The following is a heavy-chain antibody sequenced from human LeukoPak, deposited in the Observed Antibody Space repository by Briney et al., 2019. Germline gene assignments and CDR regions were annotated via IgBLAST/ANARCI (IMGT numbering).Heavy chain of an antibody. Sequence: SETLSLTCTVSGASIRSGDYYWSWIRQAPGKGLEWIGYHYYSGTTNYSPSLKSRVDISIDTFRNQFSLRLTSVTAADTAVYYCARGRYYGDYIDYWGQGALVTVSS. J-gene: IGHJ4*02. V-gene: IGHV4-30-4*01. CDR2: HYYSGTT. CDR3: ARGRYYGDYIDY. D-gene: IGHD4-17*01. CDR1: GASIRSGDYY.